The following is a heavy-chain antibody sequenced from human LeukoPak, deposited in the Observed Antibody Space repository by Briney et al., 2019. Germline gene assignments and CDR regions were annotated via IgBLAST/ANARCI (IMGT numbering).Heavy chain of an antibody. CDR1: GYSFTTYG. CDR3: ARGGLEYYTQGRLDF. D-gene: IGHD3-3*01. CDR2: ITGYNGKT. V-gene: IGHV1-18*01. Sequence: ASVKVFCKASGYSFTTYGINWVRQAPGQGLEWMGWITGYNGKTQYAHNFEGRVTMTTDTSTTTAYMELRSLRSDDTAVYYCARGGLEYYTQGRLDFWGQGTLVTVSS. J-gene: IGHJ4*02.